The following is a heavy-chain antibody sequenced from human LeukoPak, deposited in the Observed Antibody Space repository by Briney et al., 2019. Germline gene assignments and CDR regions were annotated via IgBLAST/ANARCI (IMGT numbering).Heavy chain of an antibody. V-gene: IGHV4-59*01. D-gene: IGHD2-15*01. Sequence: PSETLSLTCTVSGGSISSYYWSWIRQPPGKGLEWIGYINYSGSTNYHPSLKSRVTISVDTSKNQFSLKLSSVTAADTAVYYCARGGYCSGGSCYRGPFDYWGQGTLVSVSS. CDR1: GGSISSYY. CDR2: INYSGST. J-gene: IGHJ4*02. CDR3: ARGGYCSGGSCYRGPFDY.